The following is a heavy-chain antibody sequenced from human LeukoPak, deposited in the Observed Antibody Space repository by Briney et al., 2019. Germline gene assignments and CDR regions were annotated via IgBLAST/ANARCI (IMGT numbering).Heavy chain of an antibody. V-gene: IGHV4-59*08. CDR2: IHNSGRT. CDR3: ARHGTISGESYFDY. CDR1: GGPVSSYY. D-gene: IGHD1-14*01. Sequence: SETLSLTCSVSGGPVSSYYWSWIRQPPGKGLEWIGYIHNSGRTNYNPSLKSRVTGFVDTSKNQVSLRLSSVTAADTAVYYCARHGTISGESYFDYWGQGALVTVSS. J-gene: IGHJ4*02.